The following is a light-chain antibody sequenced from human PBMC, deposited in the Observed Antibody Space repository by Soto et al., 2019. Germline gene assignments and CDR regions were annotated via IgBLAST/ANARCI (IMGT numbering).Light chain of an antibody. CDR3: QQYNSYLIT. Sequence: DIQMTQSPSTQSASVGDRVTITCRASQSISSWLAWYQQKPGKAPKLLIYKASSLESGVPSRFSGSGSGTEFTLTISSLQPDDFATYYCQQYNSYLITFGQGTRLEIK. V-gene: IGKV1-5*03. CDR1: QSISSW. J-gene: IGKJ5*01. CDR2: KAS.